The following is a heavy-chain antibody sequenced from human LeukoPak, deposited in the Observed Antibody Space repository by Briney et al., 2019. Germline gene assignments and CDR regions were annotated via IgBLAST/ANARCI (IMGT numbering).Heavy chain of an antibody. CDR1: GFTFSSYD. CDR3: ARGGVGGSSSEAPPTYYYYYGMDV. J-gene: IGHJ6*02. D-gene: IGHD6-6*01. V-gene: IGHV3-13*05. Sequence: PGGSLRLSCAASGFTFSSYDMHWVRQATGKGLEWVSAIGTAGDPYYPGSVKGRFTISRENAKNSLYLQRNSLRAGETAVYYCARGGVGGSSSEAPPTYYYYYGMDVWGQGTTVTVSS. CDR2: IGTAGDP.